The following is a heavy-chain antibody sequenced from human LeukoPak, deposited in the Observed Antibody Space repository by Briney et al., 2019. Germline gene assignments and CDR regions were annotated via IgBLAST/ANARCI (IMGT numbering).Heavy chain of an antibody. Sequence: KAGGSLRLSCAASGFTFSSYSMNWVRQAPGKGLEWVSSISSSSSYIYYADSVKGRFTISRDNAKNSLYLRMNSLRAEDTAVYYCARRPHDYDFWSGPYYYYYGMDVWGQGTTVTVSS. CDR1: GFTFSSYS. V-gene: IGHV3-21*01. CDR2: ISSSSSYI. J-gene: IGHJ6*02. CDR3: ARRPHDYDFWSGPYYYYYGMDV. D-gene: IGHD3-3*01.